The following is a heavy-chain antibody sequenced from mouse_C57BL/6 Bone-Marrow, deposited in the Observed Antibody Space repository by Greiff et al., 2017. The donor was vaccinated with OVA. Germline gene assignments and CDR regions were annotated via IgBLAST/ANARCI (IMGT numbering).Heavy chain of an antibody. J-gene: IGHJ3*01. V-gene: IGHV1-54*01. CDR2: INPGSGGT. Sequence: QVQLQQSGAELVRPGTSVTVSCKASGYAFTNYLIEWVKQRPGQGLEWIGVINPGSGGTDYNEKFKGKATLTADKSSSTAYMQLSSLTSEDYAVYFCSRGYYSNKGFAYWGQGTLVTVSA. CDR3: SRGYYSNKGFAY. CDR1: GYAFTNYL. D-gene: IGHD2-5*01.